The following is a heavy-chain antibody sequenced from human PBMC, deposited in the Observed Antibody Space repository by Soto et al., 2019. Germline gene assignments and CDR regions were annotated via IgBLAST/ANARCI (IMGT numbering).Heavy chain of an antibody. Sequence: QVQLVQSGAEVKKPGSSVKVSCKASGGTFSSYTISWVRQAPGQVLEWMGRIIPILGIANYAQKFQGRVTITADKSTSTAYMELSSLRSEDTAVYYCARRPMPGTRDDAWDILGQGTMVTVSS. D-gene: IGHD1-7*01. CDR3: ARRPMPGTRDDAWDI. CDR2: IIPILGIA. V-gene: IGHV1-69*02. CDR1: GGTFSSYT. J-gene: IGHJ3*02.